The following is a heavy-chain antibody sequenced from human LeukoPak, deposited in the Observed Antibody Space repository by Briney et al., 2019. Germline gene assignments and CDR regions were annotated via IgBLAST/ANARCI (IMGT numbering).Heavy chain of an antibody. CDR1: GGSISSSSYY. Sequence: SETLSLTCTVSGGSISSSSYYWGWIRQPPGKGLEWIGSIYYSGSTYYSPSLKSRVTISVDTSKNQFSLKLSSVTAADTAVYYCARWAPWFGELGNWFDPWGQGTLVTVSS. CDR2: IYYSGST. CDR3: ARWAPWFGELGNWFDP. V-gene: IGHV4-39*07. D-gene: IGHD3-10*01. J-gene: IGHJ5*02.